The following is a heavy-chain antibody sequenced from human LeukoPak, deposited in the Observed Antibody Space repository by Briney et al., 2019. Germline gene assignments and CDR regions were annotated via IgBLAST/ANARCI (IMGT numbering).Heavy chain of an antibody. CDR2: IIPIFGTA. J-gene: IGHJ6*02. D-gene: IGHD3-10*01. CDR1: GGTFSSYA. Sequence: SVKVSCKASGGTFSSYAISWVRQAPGQGLEWMGGIIPIFGTANYAQKFQGRVTITADESTSTAYMELSSLRYEDTDVYYCARGRRMVRGVRNYYYYGMDVWGQGTTVTVSS. CDR3: ARGRRMVRGVRNYYYYGMDV. V-gene: IGHV1-69*01.